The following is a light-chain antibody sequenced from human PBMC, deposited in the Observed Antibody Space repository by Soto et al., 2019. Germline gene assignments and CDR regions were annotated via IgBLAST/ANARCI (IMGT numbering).Light chain of an antibody. CDR3: QQYNNWPSWT. J-gene: IGKJ1*01. CDR2: GAS. CDR1: QSVNTN. Sequence: EIVVTQSPATLSVSPGERATLSCRASQSVNTNFAWYQQKPGQAPRLLIYGASTRATGIPARFSGSGSGTEFTLTNSSLQSEDFAVYYCQQYNNWPSWTFGQGTKVEVK. V-gene: IGKV3-15*01.